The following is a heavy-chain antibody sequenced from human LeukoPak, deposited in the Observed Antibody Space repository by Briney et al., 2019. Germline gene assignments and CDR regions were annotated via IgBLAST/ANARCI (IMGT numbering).Heavy chain of an antibody. CDR1: GYTFTSYG. Sequence: ASVKVSCKASGYTFTSYGISWVRQAPGQGLEWMGWISAYNGNTNYAQKLQGRVTMTTDTSTSTAYMELRSLRSDDTAVYYCARDYQGYYDSSGYYTAFDIWGQGTMVTVSS. CDR3: ARDYQGYYDSSGYYTAFDI. CDR2: ISAYNGNT. D-gene: IGHD3-22*01. V-gene: IGHV1-18*01. J-gene: IGHJ3*02.